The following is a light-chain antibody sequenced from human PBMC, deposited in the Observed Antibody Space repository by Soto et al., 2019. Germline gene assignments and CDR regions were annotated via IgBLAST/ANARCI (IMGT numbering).Light chain of an antibody. CDR1: SSDIGNNY. CDR3: GTWDNSLSADA. CDR2: ETN. V-gene: IGLV1-51*02. J-gene: IGLJ1*01. Sequence: QSALTQPPSVSAAPGQKVTISCSGSSSDIGNNYVSWYQHIPGTPPKLLIYETNKRPSGIPDRFSASKSGTSASLGITGLQTGDEADYYCGTWDNSLSADAFGSGTKVTVL.